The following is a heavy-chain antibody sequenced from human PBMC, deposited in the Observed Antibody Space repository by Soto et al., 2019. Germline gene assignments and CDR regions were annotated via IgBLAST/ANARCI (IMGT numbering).Heavy chain of an antibody. CDR3: ARFSRCAGDCPQDL. D-gene: IGHD2-21*02. V-gene: IGHV4-38-2*02. CDR2: IYHTGHT. J-gene: IGHJ5*02. Sequence: SGSLALTXIVSNFSVSSGYYWGWLRQSPGKGLEWIATIYHTGHTYYNPSLKSRVTISVDTSENHFSLKLSSVTAADTAFYYCARFSRCAGDCPQDLWGRGTLVTVSS. CDR1: NFSVSSGYY.